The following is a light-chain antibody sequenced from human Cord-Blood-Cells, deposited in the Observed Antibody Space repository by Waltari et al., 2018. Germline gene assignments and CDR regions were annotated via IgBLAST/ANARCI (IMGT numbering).Light chain of an antibody. CDR2: EVS. Sequence: QSALTQPASVSGSPGQSITISCTGTSSDVGSYNLVSLYQQHPGKAPKLMIYEVSKRPSGVSNRFSGSKSGNTASLTISGLRAEDEADYYCCSYAGSSTVVFGGGTKLTVL. V-gene: IGLV2-23*02. J-gene: IGLJ2*01. CDR3: CSYAGSSTVV. CDR1: SSDVGSYNL.